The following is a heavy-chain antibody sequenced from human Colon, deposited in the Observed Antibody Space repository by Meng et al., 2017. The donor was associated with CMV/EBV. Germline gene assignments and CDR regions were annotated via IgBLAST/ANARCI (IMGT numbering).Heavy chain of an antibody. Sequence: ASVTVSCKASGYTFTGYYMYWVRQAPGQGLEWMGWINPNSGGTNYAQKFQGRVTMTSDTSISTAYMELSRLRSDDTAVYYCARARVGWAQIDYWGQGTLVTVSS. CDR1: GYTFTGYY. CDR3: ARARVGWAQIDY. J-gene: IGHJ4*02. CDR2: INPNSGGT. V-gene: IGHV1-2*02. D-gene: IGHD6-19*01.